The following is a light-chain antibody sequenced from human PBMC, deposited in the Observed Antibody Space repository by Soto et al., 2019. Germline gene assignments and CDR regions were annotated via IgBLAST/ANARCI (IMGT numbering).Light chain of an antibody. CDR3: QQYNDSFPYT. CDR1: QSISIW. CDR2: KAS. Sequence: DIQLTQSPSTLSAPVGDRVTITCRASQSISIWLAWYQQKPGTAPKLLIYKASTLESGVPSRFSGSRSGTEFTLTVSSLQPDDFATYYCQQYNDSFPYTFGKGTKVDIK. J-gene: IGKJ2*01. V-gene: IGKV1-5*03.